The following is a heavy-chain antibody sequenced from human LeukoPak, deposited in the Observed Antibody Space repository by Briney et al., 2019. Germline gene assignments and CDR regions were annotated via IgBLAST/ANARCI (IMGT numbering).Heavy chain of an antibody. CDR2: IYHSGST. V-gene: IGHV4-59*12. J-gene: IGHJ4*02. D-gene: IGHD5-12*01. CDR1: GGSISSYY. CDR3: ARIFESSIGAATISHYFDY. Sequence: SETLSLTCTVSGGSISSYYWSWIRQPPGKGLEWIGYIYHSGSTYYNPSLKSRVTISVDRSKNQFSLKLSSVTAADTAVYYCARIFESSIGAATISHYFDYWGQGTLVTVSS.